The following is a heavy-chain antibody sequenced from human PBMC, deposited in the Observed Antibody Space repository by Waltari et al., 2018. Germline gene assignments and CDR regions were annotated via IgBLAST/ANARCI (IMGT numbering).Heavy chain of an antibody. V-gene: IGHV3-7*05. Sequence: EVQLVESGGGLVQSGGSLRLSCEASGFTFSDYWMTWVCQAPGKGLGWVSQVKDDGGEELYVYAVKGRFNISRDNSKNTVYRLMNSLRAEDTAVYYCASPGWYGDYVSDTFDIWGQGTMVTVSS. CDR3: ASPGWYGDYVSDTFDI. CDR1: GFTFSDYW. D-gene: IGHD4-17*01. J-gene: IGHJ3*02. CDR2: VKDDGGEE.